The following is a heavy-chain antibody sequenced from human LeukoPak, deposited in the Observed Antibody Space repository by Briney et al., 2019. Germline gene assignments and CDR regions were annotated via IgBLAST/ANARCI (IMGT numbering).Heavy chain of an antibody. D-gene: IGHD3-9*01. CDR1: GFTFSSYW. CDR3: ASEIKLRYFDWLSHGMDV. J-gene: IGHJ6*02. CDR2: INTDGSST. Sequence: PGGSLRLSCAASGFTFSSYWMHWVRQAPGKGLVWVSRINTDGSSTNYADSVKGRFTISRDNAKNTLYLQMNSLRAEDTAVYYCASEIKLRYFDWLSHGMDVWGQGTTVTVSS. V-gene: IGHV3-74*01.